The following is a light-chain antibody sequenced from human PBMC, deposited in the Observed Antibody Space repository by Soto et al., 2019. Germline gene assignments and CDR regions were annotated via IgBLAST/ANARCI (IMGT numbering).Light chain of an antibody. J-gene: IGLJ1*01. V-gene: IGLV7-43*01. CDR3: LLFSGGTYV. Sequence: QTVVTQEPSLTVSPGGTVTLTCASSTGAVTTGDYPNWFQQKPGQAPRALIYSTSNKYSWTPARFSGSLLGDKAALTLSRLQPEDEAEYYCLLFSGGTYVFGTGTKLTVL. CDR1: TGAVTTGDY. CDR2: STS.